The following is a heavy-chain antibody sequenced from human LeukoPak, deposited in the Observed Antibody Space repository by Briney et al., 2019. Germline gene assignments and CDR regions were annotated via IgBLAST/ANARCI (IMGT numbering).Heavy chain of an antibody. CDR3: ARAGAVADPYYYYGMDV. CDR1: GGCISGYY. J-gene: IGHJ6*02. V-gene: IGHV4-59*01. CDR2: IYYSGST. D-gene: IGHD6-19*01. Sequence: SETLSLTCVVSGGCISGYYWSWIRQPPGKGLEWIGYIYYSGSTKYNPSLKSRVTIAVDTSKNQFSLKLSSVTAADTAVYYCARAGAVADPYYYYGMDVWGQGTTVTVSS.